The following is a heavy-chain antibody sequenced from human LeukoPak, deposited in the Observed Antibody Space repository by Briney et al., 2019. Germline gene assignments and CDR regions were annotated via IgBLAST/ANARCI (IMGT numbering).Heavy chain of an antibody. CDR1: GFTFSDYS. CDR3: ARDHRYAFDN. Sequence: PGGSLRLSCPASGFTFSDYSMNWVRQAPGKGLKWISYVGISSGNTKYADSVKGRFTISGDSAKNSVFLQMNSLRVEDTAVYYCARDHRYAFDNWGQGTLVTVSS. D-gene: IGHD5-12*01. CDR2: VGISSGNT. J-gene: IGHJ4*02. V-gene: IGHV3-48*04.